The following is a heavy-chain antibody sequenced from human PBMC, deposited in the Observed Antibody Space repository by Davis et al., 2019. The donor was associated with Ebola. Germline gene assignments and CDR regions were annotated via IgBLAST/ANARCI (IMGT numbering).Heavy chain of an antibody. CDR2: ISYDGSNK. CDR1: GFTFSSYA. J-gene: IGHJ4*02. CDR3: ARAGWLRRSFDY. V-gene: IGHV3-30*14. Sequence: GGSLRLSCAASGFTFSSYAMHWVRQAPGKGLEWVAVISYDGSNKYYADSVKGRFTISRDNSKNTLYLQMNSLRAEDTAVYYCARAGWLRRSFDYWGQGTLVTVSS. D-gene: IGHD5-12*01.